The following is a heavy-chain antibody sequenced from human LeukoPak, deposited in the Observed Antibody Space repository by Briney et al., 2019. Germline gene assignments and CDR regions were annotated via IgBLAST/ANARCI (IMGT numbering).Heavy chain of an antibody. D-gene: IGHD4-17*01. Sequence: GGSLRLSCAASGFTFSDYYMSWIRQAPGKGLEWVSYISSSGSTIYYADSVKGRFTISRDNAKNSLYLQMNSLRAEDTAVYYCARGYTVTIRSFYYYYGMDVWGQGTTVTVSS. J-gene: IGHJ6*02. CDR1: GFTFSDYY. CDR2: ISSSGSTI. CDR3: ARGYTVTIRSFYYYYGMDV. V-gene: IGHV3-11*01.